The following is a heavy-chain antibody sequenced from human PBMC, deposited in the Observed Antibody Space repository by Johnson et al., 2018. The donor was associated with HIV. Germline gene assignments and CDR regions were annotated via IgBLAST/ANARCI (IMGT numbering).Heavy chain of an antibody. CDR2: IKQDGSEK. CDR1: GFTFSNYW. D-gene: IGHD5-18*01. CDR3: TNPDTAMATGAFDI. Sequence: MQLVESGGGLVQPGGSLRLSCAASGFTFSNYWMTWVRQAPGKGLEWVANIKQDGSEKYYVDSVKGRFTISRDNAKNSLYLQMNSLKTEDTAVYYCTNPDTAMATGAFDIWGQGTMVTVSS. V-gene: IGHV3-7*05. J-gene: IGHJ3*02.